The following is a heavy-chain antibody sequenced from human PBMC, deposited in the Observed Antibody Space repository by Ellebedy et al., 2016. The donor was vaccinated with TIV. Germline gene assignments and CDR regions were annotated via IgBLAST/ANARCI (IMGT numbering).Heavy chain of an antibody. D-gene: IGHD1-26*01. Sequence: MPGGSLRLSCTVSGGSLSSSSSYWGWIRQPPGKGLEWIGSIYYSGSTYYNPSLESRVTISVDASKNQFSLKLSSVTATDPAVYYCARHSAYSDIGGGGIDYWGLGTLVTVSS. J-gene: IGHJ4*02. CDR3: ARHSAYSDIGGGGIDY. CDR2: IYYSGST. V-gene: IGHV4-39*01. CDR1: GGSLSSSSSY.